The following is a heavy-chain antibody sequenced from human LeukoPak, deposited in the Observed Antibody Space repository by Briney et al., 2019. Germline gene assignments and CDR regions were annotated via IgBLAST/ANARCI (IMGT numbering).Heavy chain of an antibody. V-gene: IGHV1-69*04. CDR3: ARHRTPDAFDI. CDR2: IIPILGIA. Sequence: SSVKVSCKASGGTFSSYAISWVRQAPGQGVEWMGRIIPILGIANYAQKFQGRVTITADKSTSTAYMELSSLRSEDTAVYYCARHRTPDAFDIWGQGTMVTVSS. J-gene: IGHJ3*02. D-gene: IGHD1-14*01. CDR1: GGTFSSYA.